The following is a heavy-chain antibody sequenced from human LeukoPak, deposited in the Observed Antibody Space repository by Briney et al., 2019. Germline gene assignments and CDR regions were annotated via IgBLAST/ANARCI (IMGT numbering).Heavy chain of an antibody. J-gene: IGHJ4*02. CDR2: ISGSGGTT. CDR3: AIGTIVRGHIGR. Sequence: AGSLRLSCAASGFTFSSYAMSWVRQAPGKGLEWVSAISGSGGTTYYADSVKGRFTISRDNSKNTMYLQMNSVRAEDTAVYYCAIGTIVRGHIGRWGEGTLVSVSS. CDR1: GFTFSSYA. D-gene: IGHD3-10*01. V-gene: IGHV3-23*01.